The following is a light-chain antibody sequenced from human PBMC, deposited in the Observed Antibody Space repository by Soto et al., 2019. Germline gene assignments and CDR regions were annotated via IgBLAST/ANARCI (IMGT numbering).Light chain of an antibody. CDR3: SSYTNTSTLV. V-gene: IGLV2-14*03. J-gene: IGLJ1*01. CDR2: EVS. Sequence: ALTQPASVSGSPGQSITISCAGTSSDLGAYKYVSWYQQHPDKAPKLILYEVSRRPSGVSNRFSGSKSGNTASLTISGLLAEDEADYSCSSYTNTSTLVFGTGTKVTVL. CDR1: SSDLGAYKY.